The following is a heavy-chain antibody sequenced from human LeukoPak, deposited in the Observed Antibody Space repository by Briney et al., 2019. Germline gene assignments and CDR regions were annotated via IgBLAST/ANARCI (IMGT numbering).Heavy chain of an antibody. Sequence: GGSLRLSCAASGFTFSSYAMSWVRQAPGKGLEWVANIKQDGSEKYYVDSVKGRFTISRDNAKNSLYLQMNSLRAEDTAVYYCARAPGGNIGWGQGTLVTVSS. CDR1: GFTFSSYA. J-gene: IGHJ4*02. CDR2: IKQDGSEK. V-gene: IGHV3-7*01. D-gene: IGHD4-23*01. CDR3: ARAPGGNIG.